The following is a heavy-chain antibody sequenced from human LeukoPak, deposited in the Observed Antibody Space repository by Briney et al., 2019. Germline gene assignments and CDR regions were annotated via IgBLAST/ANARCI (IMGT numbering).Heavy chain of an antibody. Sequence: GGSLRLSCAASGFTFNSYAMSWVRQAPGKGQELVSVISASGGTTYYADSVKGRFTISRDNSENTLFLQMNSLRAEDMAVYYCAKEPREYCSSTSCPNWFDLWGQGTLVTVSS. CDR1: GFTFNSYA. CDR3: AKEPREYCSSTSCPNWFDL. CDR2: ISASGGTT. D-gene: IGHD2-2*01. V-gene: IGHV3-23*01. J-gene: IGHJ5*02.